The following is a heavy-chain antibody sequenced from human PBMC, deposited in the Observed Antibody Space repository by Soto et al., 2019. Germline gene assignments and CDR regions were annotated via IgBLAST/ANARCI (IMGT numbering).Heavy chain of an antibody. D-gene: IGHD3-10*01. CDR3: ARGRTLLWFRESDYYNMDV. CDR2: INPNSGDT. CDR1: GYTFTGYY. J-gene: IGHJ6*02. V-gene: IGHV1-2*04. Sequence: ASVKVSCKTSGYTFTGYYIHWVRQAPGQGLEWLGWINPNSGDTNYAQNFQGWVAMTRDTSISTAYMELTILRSDDTALYYCARGRTLLWFRESDYYNMDVWGQGTTVTVSS.